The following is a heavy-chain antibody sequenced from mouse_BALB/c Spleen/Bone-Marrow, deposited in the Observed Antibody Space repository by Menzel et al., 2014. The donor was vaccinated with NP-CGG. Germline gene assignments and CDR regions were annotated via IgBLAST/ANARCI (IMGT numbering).Heavy chain of an antibody. Sequence: VKLMESGPELVRPGVSVKISCKGSSYTFTDYAMHWVKQSYAKSLEWIGVISTYYGNTNYNQKFKGKASKAVDKSSSKGCMNLDRLTYEDSDVDYCASGLLLLDYRGQGTPVTVSP. CDR2: ISTYYGNT. J-gene: IGHJ4*01. CDR3: ASGLLLLDY. V-gene: IGHV1S137*01. CDR1: SYTFTDYA. D-gene: IGHD1-1*01.